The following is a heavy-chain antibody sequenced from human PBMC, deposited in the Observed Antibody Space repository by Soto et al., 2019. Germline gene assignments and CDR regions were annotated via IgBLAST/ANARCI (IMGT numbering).Heavy chain of an antibody. V-gene: IGHV1-58*01. J-gene: IGHJ4*02. D-gene: IGHD2-8*01. CDR1: GFTFTSSA. CDR2: IAVGSGYT. CDR3: AADVTAWQQMVPSDY. Sequence: SVKVSCKASGFTFTSSAFQWVRQARGQRLEWIGWIAVGSGYTNYAQRFQDRVTLTRDMSTATTYMELGRLTSEDTAIYYCAADVTAWQQMVPSDYWGQGTLVTVSS.